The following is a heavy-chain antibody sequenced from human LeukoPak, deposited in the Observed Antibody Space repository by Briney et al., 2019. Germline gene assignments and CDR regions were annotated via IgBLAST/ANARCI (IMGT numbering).Heavy chain of an antibody. CDR1: GFTFSSYW. CDR2: IKSDGSST. D-gene: IGHD3-10*01. J-gene: IGHJ5*02. Sequence: AGGSLRLSCAASGFTFSSYWMHWVRQGPGKGLVWVSRIKSDGSSTSYADSVKGRFTISRDNAKNTLYLQMNSLRDEDTAVYYCARESGYHGSGFDPRGQGTLVTVSS. CDR3: ARESGYHGSGFDP. V-gene: IGHV3-74*01.